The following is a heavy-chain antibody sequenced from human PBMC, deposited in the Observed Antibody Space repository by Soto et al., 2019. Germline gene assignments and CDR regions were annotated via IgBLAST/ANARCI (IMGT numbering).Heavy chain of an antibody. Sequence: SETLSLTCTVSGGSISSGDYYWSWIRQPPGKGLEWIGHIYYSGSPYYNPSLRSRLTISVDTSKNQFSLKLSSVTAADTAVYFCARDDSSSWSDYYYGMDVWGQGTTVTVSS. CDR2: IYYSGSP. J-gene: IGHJ6*02. D-gene: IGHD6-13*01. V-gene: IGHV4-30-4*01. CDR3: ARDDSSSWSDYYYGMDV. CDR1: GGSISSGDYY.